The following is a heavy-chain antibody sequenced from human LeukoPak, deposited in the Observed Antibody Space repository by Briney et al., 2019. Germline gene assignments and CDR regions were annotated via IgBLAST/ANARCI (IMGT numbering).Heavy chain of an antibody. CDR2: ITSTSSYI. CDR1: GFTFSAST. Sequence: GGSLRLSCAASGFTFSASTMDWVRQAPGQGLEWVSSITSTSSYIYYADSVKGRFTISRDNAKDSLYLQMNSLRAEDTAVYYCARDRGYSGYPKDWYYFDYWGQGTLVTVSS. V-gene: IGHV3-21*04. CDR3: ARDRGYSGYPKDWYYFDY. J-gene: IGHJ4*02. D-gene: IGHD5-12*01.